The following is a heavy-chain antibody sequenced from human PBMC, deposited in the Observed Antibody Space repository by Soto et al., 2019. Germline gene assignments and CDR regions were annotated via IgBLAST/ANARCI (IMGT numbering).Heavy chain of an antibody. CDR3: ARGWFGEYNYYYYYGMDV. J-gene: IGHJ6*02. Sequence: PSETLSLTCTVSGGSISSYYWSWIRQPPGKGLEWIGYIYYSGSTNYNPSLKSRVTISVDTSKNQFSLKLSSVTAADTAVYYCARGWFGEYNYYYYYGMDVWGQGTTVTVSS. V-gene: IGHV4-59*01. CDR2: IYYSGST. D-gene: IGHD3-10*01. CDR1: GGSISSYY.